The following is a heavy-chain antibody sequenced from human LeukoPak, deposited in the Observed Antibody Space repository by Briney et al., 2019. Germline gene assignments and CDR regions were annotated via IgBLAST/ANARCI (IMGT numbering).Heavy chain of an antibody. CDR3: ARRRGYYYGSGSSGPYYMDV. Sequence: GGSLRLSCAASGFTFDDYGMSWVRQAPGKGLEWVSGINWNGGSTGYADSVKGRFTISRDNAKNSLYLQMNSLRAEDTALYYCARRRGYYYGSGSSGPYYMDVWGRGTTVTVSS. D-gene: IGHD3-10*01. J-gene: IGHJ6*03. CDR1: GFTFDDYG. V-gene: IGHV3-20*04. CDR2: INWNGGST.